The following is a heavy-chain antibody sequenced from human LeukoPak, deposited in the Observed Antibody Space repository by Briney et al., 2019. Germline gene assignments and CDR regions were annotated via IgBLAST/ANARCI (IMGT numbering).Heavy chain of an antibody. CDR2: IIPIFGTA. CDR3: ARPGRDGYNSLFDY. V-gene: IGHV1-69*01. CDR1: GGTFSIYA. D-gene: IGHD5-24*01. Sequence: SVNVSCKASGGTFSIYAISWVRQAPGQGLEWMGGIIPIFGTANYAQKFRGRVTITADESTSTAYMELSSLRSEDTAVYYCARPGRDGYNSLFDYWGQGTLVTVSS. J-gene: IGHJ4*02.